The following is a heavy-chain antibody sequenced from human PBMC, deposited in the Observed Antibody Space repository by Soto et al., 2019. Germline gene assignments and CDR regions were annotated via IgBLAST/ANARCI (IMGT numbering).Heavy chain of an antibody. CDR2: YISNSGDK. CDR3: AAGGSWYAF. V-gene: IGHV1-2*02. D-gene: IGHD6-13*01. CDR1: GNPFMGHY. J-gene: IGHJ4*02. Sequence: QVQLVQSGAEVKRPGASVKVSCKTSGNPFMGHYIHWLRQAPGQGFEWLGYISNSGDKRYSQNFQGRVSMTRDTSITTAYMELRGLQSGDTAVYYCAAGGSWYAFWGQGTLVTVSS.